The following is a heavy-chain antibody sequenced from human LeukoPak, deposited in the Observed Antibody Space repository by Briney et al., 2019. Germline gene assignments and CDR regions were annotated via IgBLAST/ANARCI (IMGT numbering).Heavy chain of an antibody. CDR1: GGSISSGSYY. D-gene: IGHD3-22*01. CDR2: IYTSGST. V-gene: IGHV4-61*02. CDR3: ARSSSSGYYYGYYFDY. Sequence: SQTLSLTCTVSGGSISSGSYYWSWIRQPAGKGLEWVGRIYTSGSTNYNPSLKSRVTISVDTSKNQFSLKLSSVTAADTAVYYCARSSSSGYYYGYYFDYRGQGTLVTVSS. J-gene: IGHJ4*02.